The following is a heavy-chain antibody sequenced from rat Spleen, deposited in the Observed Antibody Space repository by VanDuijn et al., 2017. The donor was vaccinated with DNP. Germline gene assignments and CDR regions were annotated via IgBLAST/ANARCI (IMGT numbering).Heavy chain of an antibody. Sequence: EVQLVVTGGGLVQPGRSLKLSCVGSGFTFSTYWMYWIRQAPGKGLEWVASINTDGFSTYYPDSVKGRFTISRDNAENTVFLQMTSLRSEDTATYYCAKGGYPYYFDYWGQGVMVTVSS. CDR1: GFTFSTYW. D-gene: IGHD1-4*01. CDR3: AKGGYPYYFDY. CDR2: INTDGFST. J-gene: IGHJ2*01. V-gene: IGHV5-58*01.